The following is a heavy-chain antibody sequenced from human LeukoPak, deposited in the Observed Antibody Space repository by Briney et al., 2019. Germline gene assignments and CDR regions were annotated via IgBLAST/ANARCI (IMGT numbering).Heavy chain of an antibody. J-gene: IGHJ4*02. CDR3: AKDGYNTSPH. CDR2: ISADGSGT. CDR1: GXGFDEYA. V-gene: IGHV3-43*02. D-gene: IGHD1-14*01. Sequence: PGGSLRLSCAASGXGFDEYAMHWVRQAPGKGLEWVSVISADGSGTYYADSVKGRFTISRDNRKHSVYVQMDSLRTEDTALYYCAKDGYNTSPHWGQGTLVTVSS.